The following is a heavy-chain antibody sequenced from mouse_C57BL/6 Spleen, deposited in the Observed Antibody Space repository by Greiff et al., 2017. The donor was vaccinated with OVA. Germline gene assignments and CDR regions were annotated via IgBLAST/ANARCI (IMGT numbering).Heavy chain of an antibody. CDR3: ARRGLGGYGWFAY. CDR1: GYTFTSYW. J-gene: IGHJ3*01. V-gene: IGHV1-55*01. D-gene: IGHD2-2*01. CDR2: IYPGSGST. Sequence: QVQLQQPGAELVKPGASVKLSCKASGYTFTSYWITWVKQRPGQGLEWIGDIYPGSGSTNYTETFKSKATLTVDTSSSTAYMQLSSLTSEDSAVYYCARRGLGGYGWFAYWGQGTLVTVSA.